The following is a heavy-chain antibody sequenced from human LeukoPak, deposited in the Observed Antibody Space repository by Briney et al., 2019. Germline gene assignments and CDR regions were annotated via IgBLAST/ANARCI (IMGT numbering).Heavy chain of an antibody. Sequence: GGSLRLSCAASEFTSSSAWMSWVRQAPGKGLEWVGLIKSKTDGGTTDYAAPVKGRFTISRDDSKNTLYLQMNSLKTEDTAVYYCATDGRLSSHYWGQGTLVTVSS. CDR1: EFTSSSAW. J-gene: IGHJ4*02. CDR3: ATDGRLSSHY. CDR2: IKSKTDGGTT. D-gene: IGHD2-15*01. V-gene: IGHV3-15*01.